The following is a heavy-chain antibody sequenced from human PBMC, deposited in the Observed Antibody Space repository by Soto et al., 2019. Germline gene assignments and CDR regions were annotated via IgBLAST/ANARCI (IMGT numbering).Heavy chain of an antibody. CDR2: ISYDGSNK. CDR3: AKMGSGWYH. D-gene: IGHD6-19*01. V-gene: IGHV3-30*18. CDR1: GFTFSSYG. J-gene: IGHJ4*02. Sequence: GGSLRLSCAASGFTFSSYGMHWVRQAPGKGLEWVAVISYDGSNKYYADSVKGRFTISRDNSKNTLYLQMNSLRAEDTAVYYCAKMGSGWYHWGQGTLVTVYS.